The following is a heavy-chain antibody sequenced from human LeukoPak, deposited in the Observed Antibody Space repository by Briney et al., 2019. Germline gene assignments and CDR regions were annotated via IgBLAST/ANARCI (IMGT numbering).Heavy chain of an antibody. J-gene: IGHJ4*02. D-gene: IGHD4-17*01. CDR2: IYYSGST. V-gene: IGHV4-39*01. CDR1: GGSISSSSYY. CDR3: ARHSTMTTAQFDY. Sequence: SETLSLTCTVSGGSISSSSYYWGWIRQPPGKGLEWIGSIYYSGSTYYNPSLKSRVTISVDTSKNQFPLKLSSVTAADTAVYYCARHSTMTTAQFDYWGQGTLVTVSS.